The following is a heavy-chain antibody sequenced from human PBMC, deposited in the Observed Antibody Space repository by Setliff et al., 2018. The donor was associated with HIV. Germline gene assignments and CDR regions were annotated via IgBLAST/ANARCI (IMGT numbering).Heavy chain of an antibody. CDR1: GGSVDSRDYY. Sequence: PSETLSLTCAVSGGSVDSRDYYWGWIRQPPGKGLEWIGNILYGGTTYYTPSLKSRASISVDTSRNQFSLRLNSVTAADTAVYYCARPTTGLGGGAAFDIWGQGTMVTVSS. D-gene: IGHD2-8*01. V-gene: IGHV4-39*01. CDR2: ILYGGTT. J-gene: IGHJ3*02. CDR3: ARPTTGLGGGAAFDI.